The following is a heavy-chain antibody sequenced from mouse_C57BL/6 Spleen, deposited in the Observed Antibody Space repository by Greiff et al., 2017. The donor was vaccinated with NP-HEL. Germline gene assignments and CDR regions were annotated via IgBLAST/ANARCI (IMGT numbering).Heavy chain of an antibody. Sequence: VQLQQSGPGLVQPSQSLSITCTVSGFSLTSYGVHWVRQSPGKGLEWLGVIWSGGSTDYNAAFISRLSISKDNSKSQVFFKMNSLQADDTAIYYCATHSPWFAYWGQGTLVTVSA. J-gene: IGHJ3*01. CDR1: GFSLTSYG. CDR3: ATHSPWFAY. V-gene: IGHV2-2*01. CDR2: IWSGGST.